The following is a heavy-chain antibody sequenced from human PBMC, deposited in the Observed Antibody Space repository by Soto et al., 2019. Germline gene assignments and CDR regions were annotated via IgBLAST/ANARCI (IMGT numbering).Heavy chain of an antibody. CDR1: GFTFSRYG. D-gene: IGHD6-19*01. Sequence: QVQLVESGGGVVQPGTSLRLSCAASGFTFSRYGMHWVRQAPGKGLEWVSVISYDGSNKYYADSVRGRFTVSRDSFKKTLDLQMISLRAEEAAVYYCAKAVSSGRYYSYGMDVWCQGTTVTVSS. CDR3: AKAVSSGRYYSYGMDV. J-gene: IGHJ6*02. V-gene: IGHV3-30*18. CDR2: ISYDGSNK.